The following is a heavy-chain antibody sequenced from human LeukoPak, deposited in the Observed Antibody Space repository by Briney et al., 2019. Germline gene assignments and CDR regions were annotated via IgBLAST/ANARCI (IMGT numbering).Heavy chain of an antibody. D-gene: IGHD1-1*01. CDR1: GYTFTGYY. CDR3: ARGYERPGDAYWFDP. CDR2: INPNSGGT. Sequence: ASVKVSCMASGYTFTGYYMHWVRQAPGQGLEWMGWINPNSGGTNYAQKFQGWVTMTRDTSISTAYMELSRLRSDDTAVYYCARGYERPGDAYWFDPWGQGTLVTVSS. V-gene: IGHV1-2*04. J-gene: IGHJ5*02.